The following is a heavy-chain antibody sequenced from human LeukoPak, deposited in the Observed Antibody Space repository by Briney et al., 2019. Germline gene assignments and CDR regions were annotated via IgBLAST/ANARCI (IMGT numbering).Heavy chain of an antibody. Sequence: GGSLRLSCVASGFSFNNYAMSWVRQAPGKGLEWGSGISAGATRTYYASSVKGRFTISRDNSMNTLYLHMNSLRAEDTVVYYCAKYAMREIFFGDYWGQGTLVAVSS. CDR3: AKYAMREIFFGDY. J-gene: IGHJ4*02. CDR2: ISAGATRT. V-gene: IGHV3-23*01. D-gene: IGHD3-3*01. CDR1: GFSFNNYA.